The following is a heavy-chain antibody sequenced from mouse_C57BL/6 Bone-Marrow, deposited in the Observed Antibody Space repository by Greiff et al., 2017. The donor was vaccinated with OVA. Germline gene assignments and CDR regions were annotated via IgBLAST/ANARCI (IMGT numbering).Heavy chain of an antibody. CDR2: IDPETGGT. J-gene: IGHJ2*01. V-gene: IGHV1-15*01. Sequence: QVQLKQSGAELVRPGASVTLSCKASGYTFTDYEMHWVKQTPVHGLEWIGAIDPETGGTAYNQKFKGQAILTADKSPSTAYMALRSPTVEDSAVYYCTDYDFDDWGKGTTLTVSS. D-gene: IGHD2-4*01. CDR3: TDYDFDD. CDR1: GYTFTDYE.